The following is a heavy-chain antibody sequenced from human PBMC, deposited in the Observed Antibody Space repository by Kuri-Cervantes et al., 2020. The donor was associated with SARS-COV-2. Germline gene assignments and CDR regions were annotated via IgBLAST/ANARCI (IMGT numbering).Heavy chain of an antibody. V-gene: IGHV4-34*01. CDR1: GGSFNNYY. CDR3: AREIRVIAYPHAFDI. J-gene: IGHJ3*02. D-gene: IGHD2-21*01. CDR2: INHTGST. Sequence: SETLSLTCAVYGGSFNNYYWNWIRQPPGKGLEWIGEINHTGSTNYNPSLKSRVTISVDTSKNQFSLKLSSVTAADTAVYYCAREIRVIAYPHAFDIWGQGTMVTVSS.